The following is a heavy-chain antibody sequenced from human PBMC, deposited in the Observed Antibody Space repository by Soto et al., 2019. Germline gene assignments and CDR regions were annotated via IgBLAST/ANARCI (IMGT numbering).Heavy chain of an antibody. J-gene: IGHJ6*02. CDR1: GYTFTSNG. D-gene: IGHD6-13*01. CDR2: ISGYNGDT. CDR3: ARDKPQQILGYNYNYGLDD. V-gene: IGHV1-18*04. Sequence: QGQLVQSGGEVKKPGASVKVSCKASGYTFTSNGISWVRQAPGQGLEWMGWISGYNGDTDYAQKFQGRVTMTTDTSTSTGYMEVRSLRPEDTAVNYCARDKPQQILGYNYNYGLDDWDQGTTVTVSS.